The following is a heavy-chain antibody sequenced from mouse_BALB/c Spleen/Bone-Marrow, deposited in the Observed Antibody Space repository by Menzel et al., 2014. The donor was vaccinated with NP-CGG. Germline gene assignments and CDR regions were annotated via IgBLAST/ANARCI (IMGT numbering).Heavy chain of an antibody. CDR1: GYTFTTYT. Sequence: QVQLKDSGAELARPGASVKMSCRASGYTFTTYTMHWVKRRPGQGLEWIGYINPSSGYTYYNQKFKDKATLTADKSSSAAYLQLSSLTSGDSAVYYCARVYGNYDAMDYWGQGTSVTVSS. V-gene: IGHV1-4*01. CDR2: INPSSGYT. D-gene: IGHD2-1*01. CDR3: ARVYGNYDAMDY. J-gene: IGHJ4*01.